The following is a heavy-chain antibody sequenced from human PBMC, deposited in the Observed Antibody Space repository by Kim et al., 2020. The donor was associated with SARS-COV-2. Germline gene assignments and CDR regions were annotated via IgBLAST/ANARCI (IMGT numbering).Heavy chain of an antibody. Sequence: GGSLRLSCAASGFTFSNYGLNWVRQAPGKGLEWVSGISGSGDKIYYADSVKGRCTISRDNSKNTLFLQMNSLGAEDTAVYFCAAFKVLWGQGTLVTVSS. CDR2: ISGSGDKI. CDR3: AAFKVL. V-gene: IGHV3-23*01. CDR1: GFTFSNYG. J-gene: IGHJ4*02.